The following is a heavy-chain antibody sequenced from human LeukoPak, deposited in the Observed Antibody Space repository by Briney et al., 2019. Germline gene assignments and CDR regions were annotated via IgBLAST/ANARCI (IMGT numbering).Heavy chain of an antibody. V-gene: IGHV4-4*07. D-gene: IGHD6-19*01. J-gene: IGHJ2*01. Sequence: PSETLSLTCTVSGGSISSYYWSWIRQTAGKGLEWIGCIYTSGSTNYNPSLKSRVTISVDKSKNQFSLKLSSVTAADTAVYYCARAQWLVRGWYFDLWGRGTLVTVSS. CDR3: ARAQWLVRGWYFDL. CDR1: GGSISSYY. CDR2: IYTSGST.